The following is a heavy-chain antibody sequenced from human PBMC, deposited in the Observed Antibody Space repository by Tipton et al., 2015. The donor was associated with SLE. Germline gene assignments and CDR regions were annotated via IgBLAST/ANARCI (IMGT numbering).Heavy chain of an antibody. D-gene: IGHD3-16*01. V-gene: IGHV4-59*01. CDR2: VFYNGRT. CDR1: GGSISSYY. CDR3: ARDTYDAFDY. Sequence: TLSLTCTVSGGSISSYYWCCIRQPPGEGLEWIGYVFYNGRTNYNPSLQSRVTISIDTSKNQFSLRMTSVTAADTAIYYCARDTYDAFDYGGQGSLVTVSS. J-gene: IGHJ4*02.